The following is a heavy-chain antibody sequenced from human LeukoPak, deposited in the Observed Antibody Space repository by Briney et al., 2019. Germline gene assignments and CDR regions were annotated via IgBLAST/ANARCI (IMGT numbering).Heavy chain of an antibody. V-gene: IGHV4-4*02. D-gene: IGHD5-18*01. CDR3: ARVTRHYEVDTAMVTD. Sequence: SETLSLTCAVSGISINTDNWWSWVRQPPGKGLEWIGEIYHSGSTNYNPSLKSRVTISVDKSKNQFSLKLSSVTAADTAVYYCARVTRHYEVDTAMVTDWGQGTLVTVSS. J-gene: IGHJ4*02. CDR2: IYHSGST. CDR1: GISINTDNW.